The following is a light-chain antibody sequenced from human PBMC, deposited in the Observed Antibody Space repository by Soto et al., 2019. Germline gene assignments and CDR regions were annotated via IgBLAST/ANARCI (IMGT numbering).Light chain of an antibody. CDR3: AAWDDSLNGPL. Sequence: QSVLTQPPSASGTPGQTVTIACSGSSSYIGTNTVSWYQQLPRTAPKLLMYNNNQRPSGVPDRFSGSKSGTSASLAISGLQSEDEADYSCAAWDDSLNGPLFGGGTKVTVL. J-gene: IGLJ2*01. V-gene: IGLV1-44*01. CDR2: NNN. CDR1: SSYIGTNT.